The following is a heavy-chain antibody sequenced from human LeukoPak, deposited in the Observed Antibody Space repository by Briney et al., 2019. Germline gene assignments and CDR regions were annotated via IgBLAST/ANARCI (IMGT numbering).Heavy chain of an antibody. Sequence: GGSLRLSCAASGFTFSSYWMSWVRQAPGKGLEWVATLNQDGSETYYVDSVKGRFTISRDNAENSLSLQMNSLRAEDTAVYYCARASNSGSYPLDYWGQGTLVTVSS. V-gene: IGHV3-7*01. CDR2: LNQDGSET. J-gene: IGHJ4*02. CDR3: ARASNSGSYPLDY. CDR1: GFTFSSYW. D-gene: IGHD1-26*01.